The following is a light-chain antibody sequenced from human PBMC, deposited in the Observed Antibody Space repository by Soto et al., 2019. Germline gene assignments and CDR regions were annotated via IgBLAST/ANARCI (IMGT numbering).Light chain of an antibody. CDR3: QHIKRYTST. V-gene: IGKV1-5*01. Sequence: DIQMTQSPSTLSSSVVDRVTITCRARQSISSWLACYQQKPGKAPKLLIYAASTLQSGVPSRFSGSASGTEFTLTSRSLQPAAFTTYYCQHIKRYTSTFGHGTLLEN. CDR1: QSISSW. J-gene: IGKJ5*01. CDR2: AAS.